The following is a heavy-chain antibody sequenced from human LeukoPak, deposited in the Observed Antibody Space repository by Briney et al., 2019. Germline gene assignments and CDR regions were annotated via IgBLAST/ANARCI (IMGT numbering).Heavy chain of an antibody. V-gene: IGHV1-58*01. Sequence: SVKVSCKASGFTFTSSAVQWVRQVRGQRLEWIGWIVVGSGNTNYAQKLQGRVTMTTDTSTSTAYMELRSLRSDDTAVYYCARGWEMATIQDWGQGTLVTVSS. D-gene: IGHD5-24*01. CDR1: GFTFTSSA. J-gene: IGHJ1*01. CDR2: IVVGSGNT. CDR3: ARGWEMATIQD.